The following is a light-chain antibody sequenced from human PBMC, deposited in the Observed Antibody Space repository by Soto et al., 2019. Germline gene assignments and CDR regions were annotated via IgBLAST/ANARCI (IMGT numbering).Light chain of an antibody. CDR1: QSISSW. CDR2: DAS. J-gene: IGKJ4*01. V-gene: IGKV1-5*01. CDR3: QQYNSYSPLT. Sequence: DIQMTQSPSTLSASVGDRVTITCRASQSISSWLAWYQQKPGKAPKLLSYDASSLESGVPSRFSGSGSGTEVSLPLSSLQPDDFATDYCQQYNSYSPLTFGGGTKVEIK.